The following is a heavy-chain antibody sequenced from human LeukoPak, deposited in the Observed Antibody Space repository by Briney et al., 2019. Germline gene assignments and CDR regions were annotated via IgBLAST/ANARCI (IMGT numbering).Heavy chain of an antibody. Sequence: SVKVSCKSSGYTFTSFAISWVRQAPGQGLEWMGGIIPIFRTANYAQKFQGRVTITADESTSTAYMELSSLRSEDTAVYYCARALRYYSDSSGYAFDYWGQGTLVTVSS. V-gene: IGHV1-69*13. CDR3: ARALRYYSDSSGYAFDY. D-gene: IGHD3-22*01. CDR1: GYTFTSFA. J-gene: IGHJ4*02. CDR2: IIPIFRTA.